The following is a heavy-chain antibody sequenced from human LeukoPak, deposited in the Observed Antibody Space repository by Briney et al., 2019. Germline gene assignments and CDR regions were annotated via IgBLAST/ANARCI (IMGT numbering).Heavy chain of an antibody. J-gene: IGHJ5*02. V-gene: IGHV3-15*01. CDR1: GFTFSGAW. CDR2: IRSRSEGETV. D-gene: IGHD3-3*01. CDR3: TTWSGSSLWWA. Sequence: PGGSLRLSCGGSGFTFSGAWFSWVRQAPGKGLEWVGRIRSRSEGETVEYAAPVKGRSIISRDDSQSTVYLQMNSLESDDTGVYYCTTWSGSSLWWAWGQGTLVTVSS.